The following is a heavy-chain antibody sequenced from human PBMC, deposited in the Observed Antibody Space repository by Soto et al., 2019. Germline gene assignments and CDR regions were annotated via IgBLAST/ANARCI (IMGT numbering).Heavy chain of an antibody. Sequence: SETLSLTCAVSGGSFSGYYWSWIRQPPGKGLEWIGEINHSGSTNYNPSLKSRVTISVDTSKNQFSLKLSSVTAADTAVYYCARVSNDCSGGSCYRSFDYWGQGTLVTVSS. D-gene: IGHD2-15*01. V-gene: IGHV4-34*01. J-gene: IGHJ4*02. CDR1: GGSFSGYY. CDR3: ARVSNDCSGGSCYRSFDY. CDR2: INHSGST.